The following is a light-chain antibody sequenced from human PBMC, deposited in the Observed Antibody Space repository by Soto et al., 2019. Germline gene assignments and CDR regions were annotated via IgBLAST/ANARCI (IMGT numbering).Light chain of an antibody. V-gene: IGKV3-11*01. CDR2: DAS. CDR3: QQLSHWPFT. J-gene: IGKJ3*01. CDR1: QSVNSK. Sequence: EIVMTQSPATLSVSPGEGATLSCRASQSVNSKLAWYQQKPGQAPRLLIYDASKRATGIPARFSGSGSGTDFTLTISSLEPEDFALYYCQQLSHWPFTFGPGTKVDIK.